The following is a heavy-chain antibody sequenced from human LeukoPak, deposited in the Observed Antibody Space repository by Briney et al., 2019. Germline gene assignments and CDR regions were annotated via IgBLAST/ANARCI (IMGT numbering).Heavy chain of an antibody. Sequence: SETLSLTCTVSGGSISSGDYYWSWIRQPPGKGLEWIGYIYYSGSTYYNPSLKRRVTISVDTSKNQFSLKLSSVTAADTAVYYCARDLLNEGNHLDYWGQGTLVTVSS. V-gene: IGHV4-30-4*01. D-gene: IGHD4-23*01. CDR2: IYYSGST. CDR1: GGSISSGDYY. J-gene: IGHJ4*02. CDR3: ARDLLNEGNHLDY.